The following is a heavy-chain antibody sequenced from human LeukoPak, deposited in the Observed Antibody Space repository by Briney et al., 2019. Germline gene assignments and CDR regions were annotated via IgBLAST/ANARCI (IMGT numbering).Heavy chain of an antibody. V-gene: IGHV4-59*01. Sequence: SETLSLTCTVSGGSISSYYWSWIRQPPGKGLEWIGYIYYSGSTNYNPSLKSRVTISVDTSKNQFSLKLSSVTAADTAVYYCARTTRRIAARPDAFDIWGQGTMVTVSS. J-gene: IGHJ3*02. CDR1: GGSISSYY. CDR2: IYYSGST. CDR3: ARTTRRIAARPDAFDI. D-gene: IGHD6-6*01.